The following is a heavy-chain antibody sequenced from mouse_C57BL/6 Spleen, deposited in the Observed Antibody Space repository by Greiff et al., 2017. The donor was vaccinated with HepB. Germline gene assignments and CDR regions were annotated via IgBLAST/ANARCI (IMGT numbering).Heavy chain of an antibody. J-gene: IGHJ2*01. D-gene: IGHD1-1*01. Sequence: QVQLQQSGAELVKPGASVKMSCKASGYTFTSYWITWVKQRPGQGLEWIGDIYPGSGSTNYNEKFKSKATLTVDTSSSTAYMQLSSLTSEDSAVYYCARIRSTVVPYFDYCGQGTTLTVSS. CDR1: GYTFTSYW. CDR2: IYPGSGST. CDR3: ARIRSTVVPYFDY. V-gene: IGHV1-55*01.